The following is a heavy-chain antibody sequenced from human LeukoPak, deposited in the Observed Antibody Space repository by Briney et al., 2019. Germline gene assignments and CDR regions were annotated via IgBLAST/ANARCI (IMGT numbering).Heavy chain of an antibody. CDR1: GGFISSGDYY. D-gene: IGHD3-3*01. J-gene: IGHJ3*02. V-gene: IGHV4-30-4*08. CDR3: ARYLRKYDFWCGFDAFDI. CDR2: IYYSGST. Sequence: SETLSLTWTVSGGFISSGDYYWSWIRQPPGKGLGWIGYIYYSGSTYYNPSLKSRVTISVDTSKNQFSLKLSSVTAADTAVYYCARYLRKYDFWCGFDAFDIWGQGTMVTVSS.